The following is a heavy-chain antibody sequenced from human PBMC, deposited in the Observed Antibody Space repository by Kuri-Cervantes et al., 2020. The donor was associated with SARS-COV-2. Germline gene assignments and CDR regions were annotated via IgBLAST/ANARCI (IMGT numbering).Heavy chain of an antibody. D-gene: IGHD6-19*01. CDR3: ATGKKYSSGWYDY. Sequence: DTLCLTFTVSGCPISSYYWSWIRQPPGKGLEWIGYNYYSESTNYNPSLKSLVTVSLDTSKNQCSLNVRSVTDVDTAVYYWATGKKYSSGWYDYWGQGTLVTVSS. CDR1: GCPISSYY. J-gene: IGHJ4*02. CDR2: NYYSEST. V-gene: IGHV4-59*01.